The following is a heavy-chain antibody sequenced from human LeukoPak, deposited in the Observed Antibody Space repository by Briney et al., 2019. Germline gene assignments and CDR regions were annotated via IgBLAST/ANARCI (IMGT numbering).Heavy chain of an antibody. CDR1: GFTFRSYA. Sequence: GGSLRLSCAASGFTFRSYAMHWVRQAPGKGLEYVSAISSNGGTTYYANSVKGRFTISRDNSKNTLYLQMGSLGAEDMAVYYCARDSVRGSTSLLNWFDPWGQGTLVTVSP. J-gene: IGHJ5*02. D-gene: IGHD2-2*01. V-gene: IGHV3-64*01. CDR3: ARDSVRGSTSLLNWFDP. CDR2: ISSNGGTT.